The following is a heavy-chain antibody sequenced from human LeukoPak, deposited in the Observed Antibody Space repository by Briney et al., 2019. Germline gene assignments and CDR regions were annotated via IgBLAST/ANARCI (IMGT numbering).Heavy chain of an antibody. V-gene: IGHV4-34*01. J-gene: IGHJ5*02. CDR2: INHSGST. CDR1: GGSFSGYY. CDR3: ARGRIAAAGRGWFDP. Sequence: SETLSLTCAVYGGSFSGYYWSGIRQPPGKGLEWIGEINHSGSTNYNPSLKSRVTISVDTSKNQFSLKLSSVTAADTAVYYCARGRIAAAGRGWFDPWGQGTLVTVSS. D-gene: IGHD6-13*01.